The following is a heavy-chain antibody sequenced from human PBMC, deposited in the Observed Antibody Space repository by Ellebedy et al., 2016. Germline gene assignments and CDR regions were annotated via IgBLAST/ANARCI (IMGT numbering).Heavy chain of an antibody. D-gene: IGHD6-13*01. V-gene: IGHV3-23*01. CDR2: IGGGPT. CDR3: AKDHISGNGVYDPFDI. J-gene: IGHJ3*02. CDR1: GFPFRNYA. Sequence: GESLKISCVASGFPFRNYAMSWVRQAPGKGLEWVSTIGGGPTFYADSVKGRFTISRDDSRDTLYLQMNSLRPEDTAIYYCAKDHISGNGVYDPFDIWGQGTMVTVSS.